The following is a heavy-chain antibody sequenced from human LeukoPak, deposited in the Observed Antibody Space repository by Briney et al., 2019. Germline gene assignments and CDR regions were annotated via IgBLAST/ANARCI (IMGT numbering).Heavy chain of an antibody. J-gene: IGHJ6*02. CDR3: ARGVYYDSSGYFADYYYYGMDV. D-gene: IGHD3-22*01. CDR2: ISAYNGNT. Sequence: ASVKVSCKASGYTFTSYGISWVRQAPGQGLEWMGWISAYNGNTNYAQKLQGRVTMTTDTSTSTAYMELRSLRSDDTAVYYCARGVYYDSSGYFADYYYYGMDVWGQGTTVTVSS. V-gene: IGHV1-18*01. CDR1: GYTFTSYG.